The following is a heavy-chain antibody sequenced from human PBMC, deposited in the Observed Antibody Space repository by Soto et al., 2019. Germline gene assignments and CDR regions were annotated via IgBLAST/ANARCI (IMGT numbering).Heavy chain of an antibody. CDR2: IFVNSATI. V-gene: IGHV3-48*04. J-gene: IGHJ4*02. D-gene: IGHD3-9*01. CDR1: GFSFSSYG. CDR3: ARDRDWAFDY. Sequence: GGSLRLSCAASGFSFSSYGMHWVRQAPGKGLEWVSYIFVNSATIHYADPVKGRFTVSRDNAKNSLFLEMKSLRVEDTGLYYCARDRDWAFDYWGQGTLVTVSS.